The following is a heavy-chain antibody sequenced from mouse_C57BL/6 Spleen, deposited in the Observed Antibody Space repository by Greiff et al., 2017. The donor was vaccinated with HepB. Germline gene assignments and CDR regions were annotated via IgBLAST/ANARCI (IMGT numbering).Heavy chain of an antibody. J-gene: IGHJ3*01. CDR3: ARSYYGSSSAWFAY. CDR2: IYPGSGST. D-gene: IGHD1-1*01. V-gene: IGHV1-55*01. CDR1: GYTFTSYW. Sequence: VQLQQPGAELVKPGASVKMSCKASGYTFTSYWITWVKQRPGQGLEWIGDIYPGSGSTNYNEKFKSKATLTVDTSSSTAYMQLSSLTSEDSAVYYSARSYYGSSSAWFAYWGQGTLVTVSA.